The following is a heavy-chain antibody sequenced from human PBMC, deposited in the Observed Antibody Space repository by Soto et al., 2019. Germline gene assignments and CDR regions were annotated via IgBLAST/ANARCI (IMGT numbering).Heavy chain of an antibody. CDR3: ANGRATYGLLTHDY. CDR2: LTGSSSNT. J-gene: IGHJ4*02. CDR1: GFSFRNYA. V-gene: IGHV3-23*01. D-gene: IGHD3-9*01. Sequence: VGSLRLSCAASGFSFRNYAMSWVRQAPGKGLEWISTLTGSSSNTYYADSVKGRFAISRDNSRNTLYLQMHSLTAEDTAVYYCANGRATYGLLTHDYWGQGTLVTVS.